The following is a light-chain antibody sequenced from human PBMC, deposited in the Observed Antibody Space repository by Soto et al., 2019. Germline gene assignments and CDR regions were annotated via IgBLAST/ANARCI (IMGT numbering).Light chain of an antibody. CDR1: SSDVGGYRH. V-gene: IGLV2-14*01. CDR3: NSQRISGARV. Sequence: QSVLTQPASVSGSPGQSITISCTGTSSDVGGYRHVSWYQHHPGKAPKLMIYEVSNRPSGVSNRFSGSKSGYTASLTISGLQAEDEADYYCNSQRISGARVFGTGTKLTV. CDR2: EVS. J-gene: IGLJ1*01.